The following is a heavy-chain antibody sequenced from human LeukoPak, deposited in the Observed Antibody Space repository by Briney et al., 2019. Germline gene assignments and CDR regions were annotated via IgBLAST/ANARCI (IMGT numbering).Heavy chain of an antibody. Sequence: ASVKVSCKASGYTFTSNGISWVRQAPGQGLEWMGWISAYNGNTNYAQKLQGRVTMTTDTSTSTAYMGLRSLRSDDTAVYYCARRFYYGSGSHYKRYYYYYMDVWGKGTTVTVSS. V-gene: IGHV1-18*01. CDR2: ISAYNGNT. CDR3: ARRFYYGSGSHYKRYYYYYMDV. CDR1: GYTFTSNG. J-gene: IGHJ6*03. D-gene: IGHD3-10*01.